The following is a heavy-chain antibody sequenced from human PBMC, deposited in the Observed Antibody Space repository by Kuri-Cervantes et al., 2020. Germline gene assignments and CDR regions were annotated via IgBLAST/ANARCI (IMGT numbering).Heavy chain of an antibody. V-gene: IGHV5-51*01. D-gene: IGHD4-23*01. CDR1: GYSFTNYW. CDR3: ARAPDYGGNSGAFDI. Sequence: GESLKISCKGSGYSFTNYWIGWVRQMPGKGLEWMGIIYPGDSESRYSPSFRGQVIISADKSISTAYLQWSSLRASDTAMYYCARAPDYGGNSGAFDIWGQGTMVTVSS. J-gene: IGHJ3*02. CDR2: IYPGDSES.